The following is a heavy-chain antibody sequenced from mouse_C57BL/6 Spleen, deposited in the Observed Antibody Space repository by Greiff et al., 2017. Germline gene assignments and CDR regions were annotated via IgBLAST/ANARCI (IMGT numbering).Heavy chain of an antibody. D-gene: IGHD1-1*02. CDR1: GYTFTDYY. V-gene: IGHV1-76*01. J-gene: IGHJ2*01. CDR2: IYPGSGNT. CDR3: AGGSYVYYFDY. Sequence: QVQLQQSGAELVRPGASVKLSCKASGYTFTDYYINWVKQRPGQGLEWIARIYPGSGNTYYNEKFKGKATLTAEKSSSTAYMQLSSLTSEDSAVYFCAGGSYVYYFDYWGQGTTLTVSS.